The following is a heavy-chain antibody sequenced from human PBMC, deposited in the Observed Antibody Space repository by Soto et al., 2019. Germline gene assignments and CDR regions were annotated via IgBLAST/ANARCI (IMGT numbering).Heavy chain of an antibody. J-gene: IGHJ4*02. D-gene: IGHD6-19*01. CDR1: GFTFNIYC. Sequence: ASVEVCCKASGFTFNIYCCTWMRQEHGQGLEWLGWISAYNGDTHYAQKFQGRITMTTDTSTSTVYMELRGLRSDDTAMYYCARDPSNTSGWHTTFDYWAQGTQVTVSS. V-gene: IGHV1-18*04. CDR3: ARDPSNTSGWHTTFDY. CDR2: ISAYNGDT.